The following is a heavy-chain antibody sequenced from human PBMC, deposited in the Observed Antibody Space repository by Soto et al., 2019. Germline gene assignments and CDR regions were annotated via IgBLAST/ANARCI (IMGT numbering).Heavy chain of an antibody. Sequence: GGSLRLSCSASGFTFSDYGMHWVRQAPGKGLEAVSVITRNGADTYYADSVKGRFSISRDNSKNSLYLQMSSLRVEDTAVYYCVRGFSGMDVWGQGTTVTVSS. CDR2: ITRNGADT. J-gene: IGHJ6*02. V-gene: IGHV3-64D*08. CDR1: GFTFSDYG. CDR3: VRGFSGMDV.